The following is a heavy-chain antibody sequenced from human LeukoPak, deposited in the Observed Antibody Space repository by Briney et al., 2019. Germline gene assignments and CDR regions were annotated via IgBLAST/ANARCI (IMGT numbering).Heavy chain of an antibody. CDR2: TYYRSKWYN. J-gene: IGHJ3*02. CDR3: AREGPIVGATMGLIEAFDI. V-gene: IGHV6-1*01. Sequence: SQTLSLTCAISGDSVSSNSAAWNWIRQSPSRGLEWLGRTYYRSKWYNDYAVSVKSRITINPDTSKNQFSLQLNSVTPEDTAVYYCAREGPIVGATMGLIEAFDIWGQGTMVTVSS. D-gene: IGHD1-26*01. CDR1: GDSVSSNSAA.